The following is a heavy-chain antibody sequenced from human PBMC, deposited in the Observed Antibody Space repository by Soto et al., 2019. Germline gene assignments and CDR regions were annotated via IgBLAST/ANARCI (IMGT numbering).Heavy chain of an antibody. V-gene: IGHV1-46*01. CDR1: GYSFTAYF. CDR2: VHPSGGNT. J-gene: IGHJ4*02. CDR3: ARAPYSSSSFFFDY. D-gene: IGHD6-6*01. Sequence: ASVKVSCKASGYSFTAYFMHWVRQAPGQGLEWMGIVHPSGGNTNYAQKFQGRVTMTWDTSTTTVYMELSSLRSDDTAVYYCARAPYSSSSFFFDYWGQGTPVTVS.